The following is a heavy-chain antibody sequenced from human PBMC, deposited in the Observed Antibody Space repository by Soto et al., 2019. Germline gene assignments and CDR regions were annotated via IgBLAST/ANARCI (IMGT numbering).Heavy chain of an antibody. CDR2: INPSGGST. Sequence: QVQLVQSGAEVKKPGASVKVSCKASGYTFTSYYMHWVRQAPGQGLEWMGIINPSGGSTSYAQKYQGRVTTTRDTSPSTVYMELRSLRSEDTALYYCARESVYIVSTTRVSGGMEVWRQGTTVSVSS. CDR1: GYTFTSYY. D-gene: IGHD5-12*01. J-gene: IGHJ6*02. V-gene: IGHV1-46*01. CDR3: ARESVYIVSTTRVSGGMEV.